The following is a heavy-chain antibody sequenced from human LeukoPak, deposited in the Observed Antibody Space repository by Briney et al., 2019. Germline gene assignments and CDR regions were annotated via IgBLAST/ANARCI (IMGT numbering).Heavy chain of an antibody. Sequence: SETLSLTCTVSGGSISSSSYYWGWIRQPPGKGLEWIGSIYYSGSTYYNPSLKSRVTISVDTSKNQFSLKLSSVTAADTAVYYCASTEYYDFWSGYHYYYMDVWGKGTTVTVSS. CDR1: GGSISSSSYY. J-gene: IGHJ6*03. D-gene: IGHD3-3*01. V-gene: IGHV4-39*07. CDR3: ASTEYYDFWSGYHYYYMDV. CDR2: IYYSGST.